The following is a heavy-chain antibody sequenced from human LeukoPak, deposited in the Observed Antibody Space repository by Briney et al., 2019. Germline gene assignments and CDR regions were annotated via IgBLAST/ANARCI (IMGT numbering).Heavy chain of an antibody. CDR2: IYYSWST. CDR3: ARQPTVTTFSRGYYYYGMDV. J-gene: IGHJ6*02. V-gene: IGHV4-59*08. D-gene: IGHD4-17*01. CDR1: GGSISSYY. Sequence: SETLSLTCTVSGGSISSYYWRWIRQPPGKGLEWIGYIYYSWSTNYNPSLKSRVTISVDTSKNQFSLKLSSVTAADTAVYYCARQPTVTTFSRGYYYYGMDVWGQGTTVTVSS.